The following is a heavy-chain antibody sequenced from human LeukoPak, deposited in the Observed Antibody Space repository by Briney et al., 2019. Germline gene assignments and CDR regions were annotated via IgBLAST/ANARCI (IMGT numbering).Heavy chain of an antibody. CDR1: GYTLTDYY. D-gene: IGHD2-8*01. Sequence: ASVKVSCKASGYTLTDYYIHWVRQAPGQDLEWMGFIIPHSGGTSYEQRFQGRVAMTRDMSIGTLYMELSSLRSDDTAVYYCSTEDKYCTTPECGVYWGQGTLVTVSS. V-gene: IGHV1-2*02. CDR2: IIPHSGGT. CDR3: STEDKYCTTPECGVY. J-gene: IGHJ4*02.